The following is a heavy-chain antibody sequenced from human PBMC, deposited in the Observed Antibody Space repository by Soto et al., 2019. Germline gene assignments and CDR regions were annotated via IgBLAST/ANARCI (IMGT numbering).Heavy chain of an antibody. Sequence: GGSLRLSCAASGFTFSNAWMNWVRQAPGKGLEWVGRIKSKTDGGTTDYAAPVKGRFTISRDDSKNTLYLQMNSLKTEDTAVYYCTSSIYCSGGSCYFPYYYYYGMDVWGQGTTVTVSS. CDR1: GFTFSNAW. V-gene: IGHV3-15*07. CDR2: IKSKTDGGTT. CDR3: TSSIYCSGGSCYFPYYYYYGMDV. D-gene: IGHD2-15*01. J-gene: IGHJ6*02.